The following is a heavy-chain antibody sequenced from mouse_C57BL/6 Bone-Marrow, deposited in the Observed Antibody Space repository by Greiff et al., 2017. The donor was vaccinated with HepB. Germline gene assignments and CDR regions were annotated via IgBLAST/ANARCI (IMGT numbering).Heavy chain of an antibody. V-gene: IGHV5-9*01. Sequence: EVKVEESGGGLVKPGGSLKLSCAASGFTFSSYTMSWVRQTPEKRLEWVATISGGGGNTYYPDSVKGRFTISRDNAKNTLYLQMSSLRSEDTALYYCARHGGKLGRNWYSDVWGTGTTVTVSS. CDR2: ISGGGGNT. CDR3: ARHGGKLGRNWYSDV. CDR1: GFTFSSYT. J-gene: IGHJ1*03. D-gene: IGHD4-1*01.